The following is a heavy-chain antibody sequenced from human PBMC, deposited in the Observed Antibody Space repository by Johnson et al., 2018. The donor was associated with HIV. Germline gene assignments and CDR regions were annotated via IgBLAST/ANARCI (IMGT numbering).Heavy chain of an antibody. CDR1: GFTFDDYA. V-gene: IGHV3-9*01. Sequence: VQLVESGGGLVQPGRSLRLSCAASGFTFDDYAMHWVRQAPGKGLEWVSGISWNSGSIGYADSVKCRFTISRDNAKNSLYLQMNSLRAEDTALYYCAKGGYDSEDAFDIWGQGTMVTVSS. D-gene: IGHD3-22*01. CDR3: AKGGYDSEDAFDI. CDR2: ISWNSGSI. J-gene: IGHJ3*02.